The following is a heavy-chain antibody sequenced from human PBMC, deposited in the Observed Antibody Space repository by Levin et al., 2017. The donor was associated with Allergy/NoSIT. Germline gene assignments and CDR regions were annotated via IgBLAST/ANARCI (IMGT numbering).Heavy chain of an antibody. J-gene: IGHJ4*02. D-gene: IGHD2-2*01. CDR2: ISGSGGST. CDR1: GFTFRSYA. Sequence: PGGSLRLSCAASGFTFRSYAMSWVRQAPGKGLEWVSAISGSGGSTYYADSVKGRFTISRDNSKNTLYLQMNSLRAEDTAVYYCAKDRFYCSTTSCFGEWYFDSWGQGTLVTVSS. CDR3: AKDRFYCSTTSCFGEWYFDS. V-gene: IGHV3-23*01.